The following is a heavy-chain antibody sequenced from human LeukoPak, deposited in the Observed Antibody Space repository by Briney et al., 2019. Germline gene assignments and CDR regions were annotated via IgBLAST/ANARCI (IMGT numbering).Heavy chain of an antibody. CDR3: ARDVGRSRLDAFDI. CDR2: IYSGGST. D-gene: IGHD6-13*01. Sequence: GGSLRLSCAASGFTVSSNYMSWGRQAPGKGLEWVSVIYSGGSTYYADSVKGRFTISRDNSKNTLYLQMNSLRAEDTAVYYCARDVGRSRLDAFDIWGQGTMVTVSS. V-gene: IGHV3-53*01. CDR1: GFTVSSNY. J-gene: IGHJ3*02.